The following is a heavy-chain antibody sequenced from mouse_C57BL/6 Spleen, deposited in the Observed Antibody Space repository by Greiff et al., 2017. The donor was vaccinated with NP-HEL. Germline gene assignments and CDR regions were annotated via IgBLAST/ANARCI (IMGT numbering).Heavy chain of an antibody. CDR3: ARGGGYEYYFDY. CDR1: GFTFSDYG. J-gene: IGHJ2*01. Sequence: EVHLVESGGGLVKPGGSLKLSCAASGFTFSDYGMHWVRQAPEKGLEWVAYISSGSSTIYYADTVKGRFTISRDNAKNTLFLQMTSLRSEDTAMYYCARGGGYEYYFDYWGQGTTLTVSS. V-gene: IGHV5-17*01. CDR2: ISSGSSTI. D-gene: IGHD2-2*01.